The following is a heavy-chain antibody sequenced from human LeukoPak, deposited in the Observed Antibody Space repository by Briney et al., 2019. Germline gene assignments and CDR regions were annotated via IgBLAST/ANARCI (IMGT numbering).Heavy chain of an antibody. CDR3: ARGRWVATNQEYYFDD. CDR2: INPNSGGT. CDR1: GYTFTGYY. J-gene: IGHJ4*02. D-gene: IGHD5-12*01. Sequence: ASVKVSCKASGYTFTGYYMHWVRQAPGQGLEWMGWINPNSGGTNYAQKFQGRVTMTRDTSISTAYMELSRLRSDDTAVYYCARGRWVATNQEYYFDDWGQGTLVTVSS. V-gene: IGHV1-2*02.